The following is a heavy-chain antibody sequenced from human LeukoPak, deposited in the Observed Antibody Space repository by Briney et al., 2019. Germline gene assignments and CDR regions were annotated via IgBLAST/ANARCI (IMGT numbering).Heavy chain of an antibody. D-gene: IGHD5-12*01. V-gene: IGHV3-23*01. Sequence: GGSLRLSRAASGFTFSSYAMSWVRQAPGKGLEWVSAISGSGGSTYYADSVKGRFTISRDNSKNTLYLQMNSLRAEDTAVYYCAKVRPEVATTTYRASYYYYYYMDVWGKGTTVTVSS. J-gene: IGHJ6*03. CDR3: AKVRPEVATTTYRASYYYYYYMDV. CDR1: GFTFSSYA. CDR2: ISGSGGST.